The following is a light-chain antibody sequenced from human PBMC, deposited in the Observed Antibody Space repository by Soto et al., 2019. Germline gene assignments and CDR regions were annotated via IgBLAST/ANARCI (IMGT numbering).Light chain of an antibody. V-gene: IGKV3D-20*01. CDR1: QSVYSNY. CDR2: DAS. J-gene: IGKJ5*01. Sequence: EIVLTQSPATLSLSPGERATLSCGASQSVYSNYLAWYQQKPGLAPRLLIYDASSRATGIPDRFSGSGSGTDFTLTISRLEPEDFGVYYCQQYGSSLITFGQGTRLEIK. CDR3: QQYGSSLIT.